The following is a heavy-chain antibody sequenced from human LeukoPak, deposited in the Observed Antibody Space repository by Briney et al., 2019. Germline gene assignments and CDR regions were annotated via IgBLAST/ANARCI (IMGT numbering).Heavy chain of an antibody. CDR3: AKDKSGGYDY. J-gene: IGHJ4*02. V-gene: IGHV3-30*18. CDR2: ISYDGSNK. D-gene: IGHD3-10*01. CDR1: GFTFSSYG. Sequence: GGPLRLSCAASGFTFSSYGMHWVRQAPGKGLGWVAVISYDGSNKYYADSVKGRFTISRDNSKNTLYLQMNSLRAEDTAVYYCAKDKSGGYDYWGQGTLVTVSS.